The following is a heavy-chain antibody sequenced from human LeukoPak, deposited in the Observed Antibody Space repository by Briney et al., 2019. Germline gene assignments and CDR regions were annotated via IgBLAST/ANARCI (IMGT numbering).Heavy chain of an antibody. J-gene: IGHJ4*02. CDR3: ARGRDYYDSSGYYYEGTIVDY. V-gene: IGHV4-59*01. D-gene: IGHD3-22*01. Sequence: SETLSLTRTVSGGSISSYYWSWIRQPPGKGLEWIGYIYYSGSTNYNPSLKSRVTISVDTSKNQFPLKLSSVTAADTAVYYCARGRDYYDSSGYYYEGTIVDYWGQGTLVTVSS. CDR2: IYYSGST. CDR1: GGSISSYY.